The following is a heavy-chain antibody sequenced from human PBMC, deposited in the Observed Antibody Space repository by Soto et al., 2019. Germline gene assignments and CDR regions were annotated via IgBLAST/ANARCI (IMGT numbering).Heavy chain of an antibody. CDR1: GYTFTSYG. D-gene: IGHD6-19*01. V-gene: IGHV1-18*04. CDR3: ATSYSSGWYSGLPRCDY. J-gene: IGHJ4*02. Sequence: GASVKVSCKASGYTFTSYGISWVRQAPGQGLEWMGWISAYNGNTNYAQKLQGRVTMTTDTSTSTAYMELSSLRSEDTAVYYCATSYSSGWYSGLPRCDYWGQGTFVPVSA. CDR2: ISAYNGNT.